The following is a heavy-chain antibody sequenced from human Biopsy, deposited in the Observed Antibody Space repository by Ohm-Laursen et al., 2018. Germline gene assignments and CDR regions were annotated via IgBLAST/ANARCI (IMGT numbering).Heavy chain of an antibody. J-gene: IGHJ5*02. CDR2: IFYSGII. CDR1: GGPVSSNTNY. V-gene: IGHV4-39*01. CDR3: ARHPTGFWFDP. Sequence: SDTLSLTCTVSGGPVSSNTNYWAWIRQPPGKGLEWIGIIFYSGIIYYNPSLKSRVSISVDTSKNQFSLNLNSVTAADTAVYYCARHPTGFWFDPWGQGTLVIVSS.